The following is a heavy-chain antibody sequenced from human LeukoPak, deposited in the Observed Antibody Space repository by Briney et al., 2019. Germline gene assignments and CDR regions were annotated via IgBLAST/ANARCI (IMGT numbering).Heavy chain of an antibody. CDR1: GGSISSGGYY. CDR2: IYYSGST. V-gene: IGHV4-31*03. J-gene: IGHJ4*02. D-gene: IGHD3-10*01. Sequence: ASETLSLTCIVSGGSISSGGYYWSWIRQHPVKGLEWIGYIYYSGSTYYNPSLKSRVTISVDTSKNQFSLKLSSVTAADTAVYYCARDLYGSGIWGQGTLVTVSS. CDR3: ARDLYGSGI.